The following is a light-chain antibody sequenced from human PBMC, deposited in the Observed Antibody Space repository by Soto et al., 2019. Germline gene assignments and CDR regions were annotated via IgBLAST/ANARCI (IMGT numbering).Light chain of an antibody. J-gene: IGKJ1*01. Sequence: ELVMTQAPATLAVSPGERATLACRASQSVRINVAWYQQKNGQAPRLLVYGASNRASGIPDRFSGSGSGTEFTLTISSLQSEDFAVYYCQEYSKWPSRTVGPGTKGDIK. CDR1: QSVRIN. CDR2: GAS. V-gene: IGKV3-15*01. CDR3: QEYSKWPSRT.